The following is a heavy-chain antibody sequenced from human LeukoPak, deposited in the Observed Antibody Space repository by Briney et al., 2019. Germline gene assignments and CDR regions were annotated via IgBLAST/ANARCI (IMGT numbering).Heavy chain of an antibody. Sequence: GGSLRLSCAASGFTFSSYEMNWVRQAPGKGLEWVSFINSRGSTIYYADSVKGRFTISRDNAKNSLYLQMNSLRAEDTAVYYCVRDQLERERSYYYYYMDVWGKGTTVTISS. J-gene: IGHJ6*03. CDR1: GFTFSSYE. CDR2: INSRGSTI. CDR3: VRDQLERERSYYYYYMDV. D-gene: IGHD1-1*01. V-gene: IGHV3-48*03.